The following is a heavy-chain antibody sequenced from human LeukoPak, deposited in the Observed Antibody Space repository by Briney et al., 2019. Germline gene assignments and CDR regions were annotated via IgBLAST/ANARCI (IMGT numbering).Heavy chain of an antibody. CDR3: ARLNGGN. Sequence: ASETLSLTCTVSGGSISSNYWSWIRRPPGKGLEWLGYVDYSGSTAYNPSLNGRVAISPDTSKNQFSLKLRSVTAADTAVYYCARLNGGNWGPGILVTVSS. D-gene: IGHD4-23*01. J-gene: IGHJ4*02. CDR2: VDYSGST. V-gene: IGHV4-59*08. CDR1: GGSISSNY.